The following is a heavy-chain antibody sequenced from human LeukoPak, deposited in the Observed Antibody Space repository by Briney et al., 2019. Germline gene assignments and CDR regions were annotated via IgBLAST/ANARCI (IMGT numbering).Heavy chain of an antibody. Sequence: GGSLRLSCAASGFTFFSYGMHRVRQAPGKGLEWVGGISYYGSNKYYVDSVKGRFTISRDNSKNTLYLEMISLRIEDTAVYYCAKGPVSGSRSPLDYWGQGTLVTVSS. CDR3: AKGPVSGSRSPLDY. CDR2: ISYYGSNK. V-gene: IGHV3-30*18. J-gene: IGHJ4*02. D-gene: IGHD1-26*01. CDR1: GFTFFSYG.